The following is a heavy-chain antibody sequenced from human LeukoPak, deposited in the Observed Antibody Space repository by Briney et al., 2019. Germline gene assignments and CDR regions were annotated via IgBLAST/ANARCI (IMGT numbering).Heavy chain of an antibody. CDR1: GGSISSSSYY. V-gene: IGHV4-39*07. CDR3: ARDVMASEIFGVVPQPHYYMDV. J-gene: IGHJ6*03. CDR2: IYYSGST. Sequence: PSETLSLTCTVSGGSISSSSYYWGWIRQPPGKGLEWIGSIYYSGSTYYNPSLKSRVTISVDTSKNQFSLKLSSVTAADTAVYYCARDVMASEIFGVVPQPHYYMDVWGKGTTVTVSS. D-gene: IGHD3-3*01.